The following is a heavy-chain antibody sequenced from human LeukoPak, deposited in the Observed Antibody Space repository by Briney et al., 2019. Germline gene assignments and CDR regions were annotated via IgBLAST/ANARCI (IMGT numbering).Heavy chain of an antibody. Sequence: ASVKVSCKASGYTFTSYDINWVRQATGQGLEWMGWMNPNSGNTGYAQKFQGRVTMTRNTSISTAYMELSSLRSEDTAVYYCARGRRDIVVVVAGQLWGQGTLVTVSS. CDR1: GYTFTSYD. D-gene: IGHD2-15*01. V-gene: IGHV1-8*01. CDR2: MNPNSGNT. CDR3: ARGRRDIVVVVAGQL. J-gene: IGHJ4*02.